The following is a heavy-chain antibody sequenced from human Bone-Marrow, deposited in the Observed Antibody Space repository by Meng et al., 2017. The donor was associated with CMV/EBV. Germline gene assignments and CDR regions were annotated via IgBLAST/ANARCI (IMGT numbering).Heavy chain of an antibody. CDR3: ARSRASFAACGGDCYRGPDY. CDR2: ISYDGGNK. CDR1: GFTFSSYA. Sequence: GESLKISCAASGFTFSSYAMHWVRQAPGKGLEWVSVISYDGGNKYYADSVQGRFTLSRDNSENTLFLQMNSLRLEDTAVYFCARSRASFAACGGDCYRGPDYWGPGTLVTGSS. J-gene: IGHJ4*02. D-gene: IGHD2-21*01. V-gene: IGHV3-30-3*01.